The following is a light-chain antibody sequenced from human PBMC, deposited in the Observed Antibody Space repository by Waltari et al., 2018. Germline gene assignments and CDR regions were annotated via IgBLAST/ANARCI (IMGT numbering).Light chain of an antibody. Sequence: QSVLTPPPSVSGTPGQRVTLSCSGSNSNIGGNSVNWYQQLPGTAPKPLIYNDNQGPSGVPDRFSASKSGTSASLAITGLQSEDDAYYYCAVWDDSLGGVFGGGTKLTVL. V-gene: IGLV1-44*01. J-gene: IGLJ3*02. CDR3: AVWDDSLGGV. CDR1: NSNIGGNS. CDR2: NDN.